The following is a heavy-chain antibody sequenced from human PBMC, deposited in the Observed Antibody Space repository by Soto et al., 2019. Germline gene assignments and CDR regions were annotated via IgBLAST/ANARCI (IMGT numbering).Heavy chain of an antibody. J-gene: IGHJ5*02. CDR1: GGTFITYA. CDR2: IIPFFGTT. Sequence: SVQVSCKASGGTFITYAISWVRQAPGQGLEWIGVIIPFFGTTDYAQKFQGRVTITADTSTSTVYMELSSLGSEDSAIYYFARNSLLGNGNRNSCPNWVDPWG. V-gene: IGHV1-69*06. D-gene: IGHD2-2*01. CDR3: ARNSLLGNGNRNSCPNWVDP.